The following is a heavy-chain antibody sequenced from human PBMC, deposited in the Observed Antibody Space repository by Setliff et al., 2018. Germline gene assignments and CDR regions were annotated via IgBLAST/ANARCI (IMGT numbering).Heavy chain of an antibody. CDR1: GGPIGSGTYS. Sequence: SETLSLTCDVSGGPIGSGTYSWSWIRQPPGKGLEWIGYIARSGGTYYNPSLKSRVTMSVDTSENHFSLELSSLRSEDTAVYYCARGSRRVPRLIDYWGQGTLVTVSS. V-gene: IGHV4-30-2*01. CDR3: ARGSRRVPRLIDY. J-gene: IGHJ4*02. CDR2: IARSGGT.